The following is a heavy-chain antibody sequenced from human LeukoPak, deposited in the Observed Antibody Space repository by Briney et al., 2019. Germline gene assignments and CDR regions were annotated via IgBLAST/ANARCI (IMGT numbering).Heavy chain of an antibody. V-gene: IGHV1-18*01. Sequence: ASVKVSCKASGYTFTSYDINWVRQATGQGLEWMGWISAYNGNTNYAQKLQGRVTMTTDTSTSTAYMELRSLRSDDTAVYYCARDDYYDILTGYYGSAYMDVWGKGTTVTISS. J-gene: IGHJ6*03. CDR2: ISAYNGNT. CDR1: GYTFTSYD. CDR3: ARDDYYDILTGYYGSAYMDV. D-gene: IGHD3-9*01.